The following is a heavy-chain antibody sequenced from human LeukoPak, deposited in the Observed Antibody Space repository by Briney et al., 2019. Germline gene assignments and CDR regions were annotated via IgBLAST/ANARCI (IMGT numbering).Heavy chain of an antibody. J-gene: IGHJ4*02. Sequence: ASVKVSCKASGGTFSSYAISWVRQAPGQGLEWMGGIIPIFGTANYAQKFQGRVTITTDESTSTAYMELSSLRSEDTAMYYCARDIEIRSSAGLYYFDYWGQGTLVTVSS. CDR3: ARDIEIRSSAGLYYFDY. CDR1: GGTFSSYA. CDR2: IIPIFGTA. D-gene: IGHD6-13*01. V-gene: IGHV1-69*05.